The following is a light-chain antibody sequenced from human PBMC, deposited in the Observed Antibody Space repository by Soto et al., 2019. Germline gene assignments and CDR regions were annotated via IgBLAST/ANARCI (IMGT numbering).Light chain of an antibody. V-gene: IGKV4-1*01. Sequence: DIVMTQSPDSLAVSLGERATINCKSSQSVLYSSNNKNYLAWYQQKPGQPPKLLIYWASTRESGVPDRFSGSGSGTDFTLTISSLQAEDVAVYYCQHYYSTHMYTFGQGTKLEIK. CDR1: QSVLYSSNNKNY. CDR2: WAS. CDR3: QHYYSTHMYT. J-gene: IGKJ2*01.